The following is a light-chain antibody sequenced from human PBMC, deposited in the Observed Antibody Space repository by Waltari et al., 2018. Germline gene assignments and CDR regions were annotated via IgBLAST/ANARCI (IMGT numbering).Light chain of an antibody. CDR3: NSYTSSTNVV. V-gene: IGLV2-14*03. J-gene: IGLJ2*01. CDR1: RGDGGAHNY. Sequence: QSVLTQSASVSGSPGQSITISCTGTRGDGGAHNYVSWYQQHPGKAPQLIIYDVSKRPSGVSNRISASKSGNTASLTISGLQAEDEAHYYCNSYTSSTNVVFGGGTKLTVL. CDR2: DVS.